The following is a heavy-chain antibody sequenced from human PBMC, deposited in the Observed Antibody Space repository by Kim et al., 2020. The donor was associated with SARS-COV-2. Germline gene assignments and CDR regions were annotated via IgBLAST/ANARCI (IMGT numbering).Heavy chain of an antibody. CDR1: GGSIATSNYY. CDR2: MYSSGNS. D-gene: IGHD2-2*01. CDR3: AGMSTKSGNWFDP. J-gene: IGHJ5*02. V-gene: IGHV4-39*07. Sequence: SETLSLTCTVSGGSIATSNYYWAWIRQSPGRELEWIGSMYSSGNSYYNPSLKSRVTISVDTPKNQFSARMSSVTAADTAVYYCAGMSTKSGNWFDPWGQG.